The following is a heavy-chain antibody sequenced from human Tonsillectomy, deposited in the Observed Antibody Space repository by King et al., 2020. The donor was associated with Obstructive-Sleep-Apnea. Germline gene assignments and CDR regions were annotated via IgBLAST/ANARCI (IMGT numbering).Heavy chain of an antibody. CDR3: AKDVDIAGFNGMDV. CDR1: GFTFDDFA. Sequence: EVQLAESGGVVVQPGGSLRLSCAASGFTFDDFAMHWVRQAPGKGLEWVSLISWDGGSTYYADSVKGRFIISRDNTKNSLYLQMNSLRAEDTALYFCAKDVDIAGFNGMDVWGRGTTVTVSS. CDR2: ISWDGGST. V-gene: IGHV3-43D*03. J-gene: IGHJ6*02. D-gene: IGHD5-12*01.